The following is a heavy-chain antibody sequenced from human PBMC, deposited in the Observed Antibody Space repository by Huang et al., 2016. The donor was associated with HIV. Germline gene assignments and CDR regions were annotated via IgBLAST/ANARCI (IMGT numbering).Heavy chain of an antibody. D-gene: IGHD3-9*01. CDR3: TRDPVYSTPLNGYYYYMDV. J-gene: IGHJ6*03. CDR2: INQSKGT. V-gene: IGHV4-34*09. Sequence: APGKGLELIGEINQSKGTNYNSSLKSRVTISLDTSNNQFSLKLKSVTAADTAVYYCTRDPVYSTPLNGYYYYMDVWGKGTTVTVSS.